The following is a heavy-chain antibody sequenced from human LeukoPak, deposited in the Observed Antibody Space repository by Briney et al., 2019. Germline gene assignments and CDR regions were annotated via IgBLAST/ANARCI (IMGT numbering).Heavy chain of an antibody. J-gene: IGHJ4*02. D-gene: IGHD4-23*01. V-gene: IGHV3-7*05. CDR3: ARDFGGNSIDY. CDR1: RFTFSSYW. Sequence: GGSLRLSCAASRFTFSSYWMSWVRQAPGKGLEWVANIKQDGSETYYVVSVKGRFTISRDNAKNSLYLQMNGLRAEDTAVYYCARDFGGNSIDYWGQGTLVTVSS. CDR2: IKQDGSET.